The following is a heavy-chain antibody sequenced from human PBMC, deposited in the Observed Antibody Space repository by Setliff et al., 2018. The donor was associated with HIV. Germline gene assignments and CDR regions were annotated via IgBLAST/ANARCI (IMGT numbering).Heavy chain of an antibody. CDR3: ARQVGNKVLFDS. Sequence: SETLSLTCTVSGGSISSSSYYWGWIRQPPGKGLEWIGYIYYSGSTNYNPSLKSRVTISVDTSKNQFSLKLSSVTAADTAVYYCARQVGNKVLFDSWGQGTQVTVSS. J-gene: IGHJ4*02. CDR2: IYYSGST. V-gene: IGHV4-61*05. D-gene: IGHD7-27*01. CDR1: GGSISSSSYY.